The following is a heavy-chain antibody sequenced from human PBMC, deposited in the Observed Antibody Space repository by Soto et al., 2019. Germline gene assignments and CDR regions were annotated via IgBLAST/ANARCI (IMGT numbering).Heavy chain of an antibody. Sequence: ASVKVSCKASGYTFTSYGISWVRQAPGQGLEWMGWISAYNGNTNYAQKLQGRVTMTTDTSTSTAYMELRSLRSDDTAVYYCARDLTYDVWSGYLFDYWGQGTLVTVSS. CDR1: GYTFTSYG. V-gene: IGHV1-18*01. CDR2: ISAYNGNT. D-gene: IGHD3-3*01. CDR3: ARDLTYDVWSGYLFDY. J-gene: IGHJ4*02.